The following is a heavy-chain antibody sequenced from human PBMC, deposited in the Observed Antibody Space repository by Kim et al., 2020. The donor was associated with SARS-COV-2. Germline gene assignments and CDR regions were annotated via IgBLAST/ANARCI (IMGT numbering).Heavy chain of an antibody. Sequence: DGTLKNYADSVKGRFTISIDNTKNSVYLQMNSLRDEDSAMYYCARDGWLDYWGQGTLVTVSS. CDR3: ARDGWLDY. J-gene: IGHJ4*02. D-gene: IGHD2-15*01. CDR2: DGTLK. V-gene: IGHV3-7*01.